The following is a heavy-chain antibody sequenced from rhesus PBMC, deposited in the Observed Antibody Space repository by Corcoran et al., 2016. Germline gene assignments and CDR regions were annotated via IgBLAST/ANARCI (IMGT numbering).Heavy chain of an antibody. CDR3: TREKAASIDY. V-gene: IGHV4-80*01. Sequence: QVQLQESGPGLVKPSETLSLTCTVSGASISSDWWSWVGQPPGKGLDGIGETNGNTQTTNYTPSPESLFTISKAPSKEPYSLKLTSVTAAATAVYHCTREKAASIDYWGQGVLVTASS. CDR1: GASISSDW. CDR2: TNGNTQTT. J-gene: IGHJ4*01. D-gene: IGHD6-31*01.